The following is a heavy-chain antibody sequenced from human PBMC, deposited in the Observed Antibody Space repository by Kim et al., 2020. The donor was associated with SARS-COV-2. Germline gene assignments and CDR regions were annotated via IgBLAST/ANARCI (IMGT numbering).Heavy chain of an antibody. CDR2: IRSKANSYAT. J-gene: IGHJ3*02. Sequence: GGSLRLSCAASGFTLSGSTVHWVRQASGKGLEWVGRIRSKANSYATAYAASVKNRFTISRDDSKNTACLQMNSLKTEDTAVYYCARVNPIAGGWYDAFD. CDR1: GFTLSGST. CDR3: ARVNPIAGGWYDAFD. V-gene: IGHV3-73*01. D-gene: IGHD6-19*01.